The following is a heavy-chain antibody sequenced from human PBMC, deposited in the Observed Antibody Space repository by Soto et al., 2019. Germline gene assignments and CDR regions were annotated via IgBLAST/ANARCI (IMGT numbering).Heavy chain of an antibody. CDR2: ISAYNGNT. CDR3: ARAYILTGYSPFYFDY. Sequence: QVQLVQSGAEVKKPGASVKVSCKASGYTFTSYGISWVRQAPGQGLEWMGWISAYNGNTNYAQKLQGGVTMTPDTSTSTAYMELRGLRSDDTAVYYCARAYILTGYSPFYFDYWGQGTLVTVSS. J-gene: IGHJ4*02. CDR1: GYTFTSYG. V-gene: IGHV1-18*01. D-gene: IGHD3-9*01.